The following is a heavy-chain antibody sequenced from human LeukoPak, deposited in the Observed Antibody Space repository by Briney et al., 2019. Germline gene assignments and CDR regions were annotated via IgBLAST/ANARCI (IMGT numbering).Heavy chain of an antibody. J-gene: IGHJ6*02. Sequence: SETLSLTCAVYGGSFSGYYWNWIRQPPGKGLEWIGEINHSGSTNYNPSLKSRVTISVDTSKNQFSLKLSSVTAANTAVYYCARSRGYYYDSRAPRIYGMDVWGQGTTVTVSS. CDR2: INHSGST. CDR1: GGSFSGYY. D-gene: IGHD3-22*01. CDR3: ARSRGYYYDSRAPRIYGMDV. V-gene: IGHV4-34*01.